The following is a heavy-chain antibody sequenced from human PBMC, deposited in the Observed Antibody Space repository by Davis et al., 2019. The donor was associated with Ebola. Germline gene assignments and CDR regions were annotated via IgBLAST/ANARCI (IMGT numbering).Heavy chain of an antibody. CDR1: GYTFTSYG. CDR3: AKGSVTIFGVAPDYYGMDV. CDR2: ITVGNGNT. V-gene: IGHV1-18*01. J-gene: IGHJ6*04. D-gene: IGHD3-3*01. Sequence: ASVKVSCTASGYTFTSYGISWVRQAPGQGLEWMGWITVGNGNTKYSQKFQGRVTITRDTSASTAYMELSSLRAEDTAVYYCAKGSVTIFGVAPDYYGMDVWGKGTTVTVSS.